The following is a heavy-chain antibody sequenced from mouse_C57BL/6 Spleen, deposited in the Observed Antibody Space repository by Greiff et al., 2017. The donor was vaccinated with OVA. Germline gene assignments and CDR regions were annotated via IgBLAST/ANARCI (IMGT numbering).Heavy chain of an antibody. J-gene: IGHJ4*01. CDR3: ARFKAQASDYYAMDY. CDR2: INPNYGTT. Sequence: EVKLMESGPELVKPGASVKISCKASGYSFTDYNMNWVKQSNGKSLEWIGVINPNYGTTSYNQKFKGKATLTVDQSSSTAYMQLNSLTSEDSAVYYCARFKAQASDYYAMDYWGQGTSVTVSS. D-gene: IGHD3-2*02. CDR1: GYSFTDYN. V-gene: IGHV1-39*01.